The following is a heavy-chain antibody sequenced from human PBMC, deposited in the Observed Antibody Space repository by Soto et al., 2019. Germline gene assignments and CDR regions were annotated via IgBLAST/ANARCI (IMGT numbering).Heavy chain of an antibody. J-gene: IGHJ4*02. CDR2: INYSGST. CDR1: GDSVTISDYY. CDR3: AAHDSGGYYAEY. D-gene: IGHD3-22*01. V-gene: IGHV4-39*01. Sequence: QLQLQESGPGLVKPSETLSLTCTVSGDSVTISDYYWGWIRQPPGKGLEGIGSINYSGSTYYNPSSKSRVTISGATSKKQFSLKLTSVTAADAAVYYCAAHDSGGYYAEYWGQGTLVTVSA.